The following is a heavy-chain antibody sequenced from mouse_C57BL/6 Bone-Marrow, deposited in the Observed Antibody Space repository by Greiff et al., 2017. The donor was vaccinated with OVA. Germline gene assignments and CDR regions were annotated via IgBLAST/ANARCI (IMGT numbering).Heavy chain of an antibody. D-gene: IGHD1-1*01. CDR3: TRSYYYGSSYRYFDV. CDR1: GYTFTDYE. CDR2: IDPETGGT. Sequence: VQLVESGAELVRPGASVTLSCKASGYTFTDYEMHWVKQTPVHGLEWIGAIDPETGGTAYNQKFKGKAILTADKSSSTAYMELRSLTSEDSAGYYCTRSYYYGSSYRYFDVWGTGTTVTVSS. J-gene: IGHJ1*03. V-gene: IGHV1-15*01.